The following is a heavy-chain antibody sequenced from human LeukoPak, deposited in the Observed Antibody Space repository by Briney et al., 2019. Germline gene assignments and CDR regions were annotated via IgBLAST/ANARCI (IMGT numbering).Heavy chain of an antibody. D-gene: IGHD1-26*01. CDR1: GSTSSTYA. Sequence: QPGGSLRLSCAASGSTSSTYAMSWVRQAPGKGLEWVSAISGSGASTYHADSVTGRFTISRDNSKNTVFLHMKTLRVEDTALYYCARWGGSFSSRFDPWGQGTLVTVSS. CDR3: ARWGGSFSSRFDP. CDR2: ISGSGAST. V-gene: IGHV3-23*01. J-gene: IGHJ5*02.